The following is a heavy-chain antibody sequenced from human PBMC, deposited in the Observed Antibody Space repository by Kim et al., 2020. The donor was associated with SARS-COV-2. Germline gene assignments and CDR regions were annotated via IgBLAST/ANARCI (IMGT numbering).Heavy chain of an antibody. J-gene: IGHJ6*02. CDR3: ARAYGSAHHYYYGMDV. CDR2: IYYSGST. Sequence: SETLSLTCTVSGGSISSYYWSWIRQPPGKGLEWIGYIYYSGSTNYNPSLKSRVTISVDTSKNQFSLKLSSVTAADTAVYYCARAYGSAHHYYYGMDVWGQGTTVTVSS. D-gene: IGHD3-10*01. CDR1: GGSISSYY. V-gene: IGHV4-59*08.